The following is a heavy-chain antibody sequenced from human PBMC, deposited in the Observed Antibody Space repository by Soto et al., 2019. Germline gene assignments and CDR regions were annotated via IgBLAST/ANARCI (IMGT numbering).Heavy chain of an antibody. CDR3: SGVNISAHQTHDY. J-gene: IGHJ4*02. CDR1: GFTVSSNY. D-gene: IGHD6-6*01. Sequence: EVQLVESGGGLVKPGGSLRLSCAASGFTVSSNYMSWVRQAPGKGLEWVSVIYSGGSTYYADSVKGRFTISRHNSKYKRYLQMNNRRAEDTAMYYCSGVNISAHQTHDYWGQGTLDTVSS. CDR2: IYSGGST. V-gene: IGHV3-53*04.